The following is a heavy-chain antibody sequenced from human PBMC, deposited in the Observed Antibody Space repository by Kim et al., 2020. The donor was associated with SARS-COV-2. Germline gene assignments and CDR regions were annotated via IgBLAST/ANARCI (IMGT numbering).Heavy chain of an antibody. CDR2: VSAYNGNT. Sequence: ASVKVSCKASGYTFTSYAISWVRQAPGQGLEWMGWVSAYNGNTNYAQKLQGRVTMTTDTSTSTAYMELRSLRSDDTAVYYCARQVCGGDCYSWEYYYGMDVWGQGTTVTVSS. J-gene: IGHJ6*02. V-gene: IGHV1-18*04. CDR3: ARQVCGGDCYSWEYYYGMDV. CDR1: GYTFTSYA. D-gene: IGHD2-21*02.